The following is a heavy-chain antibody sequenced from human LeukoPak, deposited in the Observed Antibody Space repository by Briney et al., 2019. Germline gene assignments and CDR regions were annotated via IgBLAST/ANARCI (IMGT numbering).Heavy chain of an antibody. CDR1: GGSISSSSYY. CDR2: IYYSGST. V-gene: IGHV4-39*01. CDR3: ARAGPYDSSGYYYQYYYYMDV. D-gene: IGHD3-22*01. J-gene: IGHJ6*03. Sequence: SETLSLTCTVSGGSISSSSYYWGWIRQPPGKGLEWIGSIYYSGSTYYNPSLKSRVTISVDTSKNQFSLKLSSVTAADTAVYYCARAGPYDSSGYYYQYYYYMDVWGKGTTVTISS.